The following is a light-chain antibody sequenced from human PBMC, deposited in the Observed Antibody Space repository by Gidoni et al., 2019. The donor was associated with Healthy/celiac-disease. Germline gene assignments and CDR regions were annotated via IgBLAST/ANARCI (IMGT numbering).Light chain of an antibody. CDR2: KAS. J-gene: IGKJ4*01. Sequence: DIQMTQSPSTLSASVGDRATITCRASQSISSWLAWYQQKPGKAPKLLIYKASSLESGVPSRFGGSGSGTEFTLTISSLQPDDFATYYCQQYNSYSPLTFXGXTKVEIK. CDR1: QSISSW. V-gene: IGKV1-5*03. CDR3: QQYNSYSPLT.